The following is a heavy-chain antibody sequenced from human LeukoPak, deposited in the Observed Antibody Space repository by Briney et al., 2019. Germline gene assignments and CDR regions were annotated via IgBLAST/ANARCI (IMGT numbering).Heavy chain of an antibody. J-gene: IGHJ5*02. Sequence: SETLSLTCTVSGNSFGDYYWSWIRQPAGKGLEWIGRIYTSGSTTYNPSLKSRVAMSVDTSKSQFSLNLMSVTAADTAVYYCTRDTGTSGEVKFDPWGQGTLVTVSS. V-gene: IGHV4-4*07. CDR2: IYTSGST. CDR1: GNSFGDYY. CDR3: TRDTGTSGEVKFDP. D-gene: IGHD4-17*01.